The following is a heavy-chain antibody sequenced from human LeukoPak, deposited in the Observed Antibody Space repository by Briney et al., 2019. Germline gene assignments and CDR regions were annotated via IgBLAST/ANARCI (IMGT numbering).Heavy chain of an antibody. CDR3: AKGFFEYSSSSTDY. CDR2: IRYDGSNK. D-gene: IGHD6-6*01. V-gene: IGHV3-30*02. Sequence: PGGSLRLSCAASGFTFSSYGMYWVRQAPGKGLEWVAFIRYDGSNKYYADSVKGRFTISRDNSKNTLYLQMNSLRAEDTAVYYCAKGFFEYSSSSTDYWGQGTLVTVSS. J-gene: IGHJ4*02. CDR1: GFTFSSYG.